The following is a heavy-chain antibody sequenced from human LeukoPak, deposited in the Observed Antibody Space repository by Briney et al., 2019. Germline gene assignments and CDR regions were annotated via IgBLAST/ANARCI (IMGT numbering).Heavy chain of an antibody. J-gene: IGHJ4*02. Sequence: SGTLSLTCTVSGGSISSYYWSWIRQPPGKGLEWIGSIYYSGSTYYNPSLKSRVTISVDTSKNQFSLKLSSVTAADTAVYYCARHNYYGSGSLFDYWGQGTLVTVSS. D-gene: IGHD3-10*01. CDR1: GGSISSYY. V-gene: IGHV4-59*05. CDR2: IYYSGST. CDR3: ARHNYYGSGSLFDY.